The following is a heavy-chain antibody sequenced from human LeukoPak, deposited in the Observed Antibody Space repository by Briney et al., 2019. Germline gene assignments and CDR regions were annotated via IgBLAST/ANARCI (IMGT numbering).Heavy chain of an antibody. V-gene: IGHV3-23*01. J-gene: IGHJ6*03. CDR2: ISGNGGNT. CDR1: GFTFSIFA. D-gene: IGHD5-24*01. Sequence: GGSLRLSCAASGFTFSIFAMSWVRRAPGKGLEWVSTISGNGGNTYYADSVKGRFTISRDNSKNTLYLQMNSLRAEDTAVYYCARELYTRDGYNSYMDVWGRGTTVTVSS. CDR3: ARELYTRDGYNSYMDV.